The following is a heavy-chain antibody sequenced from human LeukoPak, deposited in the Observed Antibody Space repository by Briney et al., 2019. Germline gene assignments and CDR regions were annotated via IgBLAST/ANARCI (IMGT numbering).Heavy chain of an antibody. CDR3: AKDFRDPYYYDSSGYYGY. J-gene: IGHJ4*02. V-gene: IGHV3-23*01. D-gene: IGHD3-22*01. CDR1: GFTFSSYA. Sequence: PGGSLRLSCAASGFTFSSYAMSWVRQAPGKGLEWVSAISGSGGSTYYADSVKGRFTISRDNSKNTLYLQMNSLRAEGTAVYYCAKDFRDPYYYDSSGYYGYWGQGTLVTVSS. CDR2: ISGSGGST.